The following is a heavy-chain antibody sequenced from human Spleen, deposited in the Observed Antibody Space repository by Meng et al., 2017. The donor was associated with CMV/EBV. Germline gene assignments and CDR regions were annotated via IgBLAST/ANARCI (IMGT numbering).Heavy chain of an antibody. V-gene: IGHV6-1*01. CDR3: AREWRNYYDSSGYSLGVGNYYYYGMDV. J-gene: IGHJ6*02. CDR2: TYYRSKWYN. Sequence: SQTLSLTCAISGDSVSSNSAAWNWIRQSPSRGLDWLGRTYYRSKWYNDYAVSVKSRITINPDTSKNQFSLQLNPVTPEDTAVYYCAREWRNYYDSSGYSLGVGNYYYYGMDVWGQGTTVTVSS. D-gene: IGHD3-22*01. CDR1: GDSVSSNSAA.